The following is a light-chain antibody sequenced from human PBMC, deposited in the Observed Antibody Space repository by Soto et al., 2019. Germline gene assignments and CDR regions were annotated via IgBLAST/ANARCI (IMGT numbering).Light chain of an antibody. Sequence: DIVMTQFPESLTVSLGERATINCKSSQSVLNTSNNXNYLGWYQQKPGQPPKLLIYWASSRESGVPDRFSGSGSGTXFTLXINSLXPXXXXXXXXXXXXXLPLTFGGGTRVEI. CDR2: WAS. CDR3: XXXXXLPLT. J-gene: IGKJ4*01. V-gene: IGKV4-1*01. CDR1: QSVLNTSNNXNY.